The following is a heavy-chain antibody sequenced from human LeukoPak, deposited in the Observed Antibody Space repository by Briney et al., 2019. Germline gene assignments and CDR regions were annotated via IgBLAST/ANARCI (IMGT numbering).Heavy chain of an antibody. J-gene: IGHJ4*02. Sequence: PGGSLRLSCTVSGFTLGDYVMSWVRQAPGKGLEWVGFIRSKLYGGTTEYAASVRGRFTISRDESKSIAYLQMNSLKTEDTAVYYCSRDPYHCTNGVCDDWGQGTLVTVSS. V-gene: IGHV3-49*04. CDR3: SRDPYHCTNGVCDD. CDR1: GFTLGDYV. CDR2: IRSKLYGGTT. D-gene: IGHD2-8*01.